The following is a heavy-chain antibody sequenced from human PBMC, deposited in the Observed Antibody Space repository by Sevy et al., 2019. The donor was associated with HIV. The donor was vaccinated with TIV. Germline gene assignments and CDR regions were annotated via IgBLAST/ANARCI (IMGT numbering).Heavy chain of an antibody. CDR1: GYTFASYG. J-gene: IGHJ5*02. D-gene: IGHD5-12*01. V-gene: IGHV1-18*01. CDR2: ISNFNSNK. Sequence: ASVKVSCKASGYTFASYGITWVRQAPGQGLEWMGWISNFNSNKKSAQKFQDRLTLTTDTSTSTAFMELTSLRTDDTAVYYCARGISVVATMGVCFDPWGQGTLVTVSS. CDR3: ARGISVVATMGVCFDP.